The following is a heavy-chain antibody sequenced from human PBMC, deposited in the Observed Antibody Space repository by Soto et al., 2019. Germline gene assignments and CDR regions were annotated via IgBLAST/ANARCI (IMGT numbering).Heavy chain of an antibody. CDR2: IYYSGST. D-gene: IGHD3-16*01. V-gene: IGHV4-59*08. J-gene: IGHJ4*02. CDR3: ARQTWPYDYIWGSYLVRPSPPDYYFDY. Sequence: SETLSLTCTVSGGSISSYYWSWIRQPPGKGLEWIGYIYYSGSTNYNPSLKSRVTISVDTSKNQFSLKLSSVTAADTAVYYCARQTWPYDYIWGSYLVRPSPPDYYFDYWGQGTLVTVS. CDR1: GGSISSYY.